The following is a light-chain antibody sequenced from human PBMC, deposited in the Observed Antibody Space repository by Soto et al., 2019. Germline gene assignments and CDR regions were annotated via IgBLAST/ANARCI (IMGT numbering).Light chain of an antibody. Sequence: DIVMTQSPLSLPVTPGEPASISCRSSQSLLHSNGYNYLDWYLQKPGQSPQLLIYLGSNRASGGPDRFSGSGSCTDFTLKISRVEAEDVGVYYCMQALQTPYTFGQGTKLEIK. CDR1: QSLLHSNGYNY. CDR2: LGS. V-gene: IGKV2-28*01. CDR3: MQALQTPYT. J-gene: IGKJ2*01.